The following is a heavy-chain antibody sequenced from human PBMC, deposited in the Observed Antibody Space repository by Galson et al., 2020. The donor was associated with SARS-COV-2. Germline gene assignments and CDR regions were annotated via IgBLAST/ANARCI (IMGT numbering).Heavy chain of an antibody. D-gene: IGHD2-21*02. J-gene: IGHJ5*02. CDR3: AKSDCKSDKCHTAES. V-gene: IGHV3-9*01. CDR1: GFTFDDYA. CDR2: ISGNSVII. Sequence: GGSLRLSCAASGFTFDDYAMHWVRQAPGKGLEWVTGISGNSVIIGYGDSVKGRFTISRDNARNSLSLQMNSLTSEDTAFYYCAKSDCKSDKCHTAESWGQGTLGTVSS.